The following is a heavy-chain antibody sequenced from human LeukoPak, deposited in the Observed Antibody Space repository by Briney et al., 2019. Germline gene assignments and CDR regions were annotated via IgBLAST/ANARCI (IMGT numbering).Heavy chain of an antibody. J-gene: IGHJ6*03. CDR3: ARDGGSSSWSYYYYYYMDV. D-gene: IGHD6-13*01. CDR2: IIPIFGTA. CDR1: GGTFSSYA. V-gene: IGHV1-69*13. Sequence: GASVKVSCKASGGTFSSYAISWVRQAPGQGLEWMGGIIPIFGTANYAQKFQGRVTITADESTSTAYMELSSLRSEDTAVYYCARDGGSSSWSYYYYYYMDVWGKGTTVTISS.